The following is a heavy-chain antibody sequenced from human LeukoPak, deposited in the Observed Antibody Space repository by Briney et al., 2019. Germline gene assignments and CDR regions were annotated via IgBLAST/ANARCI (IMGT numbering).Heavy chain of an antibody. D-gene: IGHD5-12*01. CDR3: AKDVVATLASFFDY. CDR2: ISGSGGST. V-gene: IGHV3-23*01. CDR1: GFTFSDYY. Sequence: GGSLRLSCAASGFTFSDYYMSWIRQAPGKGLEWVSAISGSGGSTYYADSVKGRFTISRDNSKNTLYLQMNSLRAEDTAVYYCAKDVVATLASFFDYWGQGTLVTVSS. J-gene: IGHJ4*02.